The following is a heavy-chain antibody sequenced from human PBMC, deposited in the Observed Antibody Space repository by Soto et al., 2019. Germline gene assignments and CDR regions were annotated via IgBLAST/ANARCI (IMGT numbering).Heavy chain of an antibody. J-gene: IGHJ2*01. CDR1: GGSFSGYY. CDR3: ARESHDILTGPPWVWYFDL. Sequence: QVQLQKWGAGPLRPLETLSLTCGVSGGSFSGYYCSLIRQAPGKWLEWIGEINDRGSINYNPSLKSRVSISVDTSKNHYSLNLRSVTAADTAVYYCARESHDILTGPPWVWYFDLWGRGTLVTVSS. D-gene: IGHD3-9*01. CDR2: INDRGSI. V-gene: IGHV4-34*01.